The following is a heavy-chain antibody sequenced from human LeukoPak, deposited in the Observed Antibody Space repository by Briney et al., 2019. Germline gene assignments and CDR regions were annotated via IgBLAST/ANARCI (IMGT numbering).Heavy chain of an antibody. D-gene: IGHD1-14*01. CDR3: ARDRRKNGMDV. Sequence: SETLSLTCTVSGGSISSYYWSWIRQPPGKGLEWIGYIYYSGSTNYNPSLKSRVVISVDTSKNQFSLKLSSVTAADTAVYYCARDRRKNGMDVWGQGTTVTVSS. CDR2: IYYSGST. CDR1: GGSISSYY. V-gene: IGHV4-59*01. J-gene: IGHJ6*02.